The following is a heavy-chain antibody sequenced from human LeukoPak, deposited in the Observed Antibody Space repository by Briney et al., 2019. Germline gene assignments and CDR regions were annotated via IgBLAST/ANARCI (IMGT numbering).Heavy chain of an antibody. Sequence: GASVKVSCKASGYTFTSYGISWVRQAPGQGLEWMGWISAYNGNTNYAQKLQGRVTMTTDTSTSTAYMELRSLRSDDTAVYYCARVDMPLGFWSGYSDSYYMDVWGKGTTVTVSS. V-gene: IGHV1-18*01. CDR3: ARVDMPLGFWSGYSDSYYMDV. D-gene: IGHD3-3*01. CDR1: GYTFTSYG. J-gene: IGHJ6*03. CDR2: ISAYNGNT.